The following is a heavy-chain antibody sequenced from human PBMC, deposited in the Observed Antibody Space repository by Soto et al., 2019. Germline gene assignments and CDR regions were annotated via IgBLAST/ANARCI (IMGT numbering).Heavy chain of an antibody. CDR3: TRDFTYYDFWSGYGYYGMDV. CDR2: IRSKAYGGTT. J-gene: IGHJ6*02. Sequence: SLRLSCTASGFTFGDYAMSWVRQAPGKGLEWVGFIRSKAYGGTTEYAASVKGRFAISRDDSKSIAYLQMNSLKTEDTAVYYCTRDFTYYDFWSGYGYYGMDVWGQGTTVTVYS. V-gene: IGHV3-49*04. CDR1: GFTFGDYA. D-gene: IGHD3-3*01.